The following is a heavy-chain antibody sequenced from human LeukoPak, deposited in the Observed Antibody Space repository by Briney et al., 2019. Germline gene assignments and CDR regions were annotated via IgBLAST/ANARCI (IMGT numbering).Heavy chain of an antibody. CDR3: ARDPDYGGNGSFDY. Sequence: GRSLRLSCAASGFTFSSYGMHWVRQAPGKGLEWVAVISYDGSNKYYADSVKGRFTISRDNSKNTLYLQMNSLRAEDTAVYYCARDPDYGGNGSFDYWGQGTLVTVSS. V-gene: IGHV3-30*03. CDR1: GFTFSSYG. J-gene: IGHJ4*02. D-gene: IGHD4-23*01. CDR2: ISYDGSNK.